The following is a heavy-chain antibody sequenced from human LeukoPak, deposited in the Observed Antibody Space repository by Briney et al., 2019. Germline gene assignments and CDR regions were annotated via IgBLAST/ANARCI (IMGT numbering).Heavy chain of an antibody. Sequence: SETLSLTCAVYGGSFSGYYWSWIRQPPGKGLEWIGEINHSGSTNYNPSLKSRVTISVDTSKNQFSLKLSSVTAADTAVYYCASFHDSSSGEIDYWGQGTLVTVSS. CDR2: INHSGST. V-gene: IGHV4-34*01. CDR1: GGSFSGYY. CDR3: ASFHDSSSGEIDY. J-gene: IGHJ4*02. D-gene: IGHD3-22*01.